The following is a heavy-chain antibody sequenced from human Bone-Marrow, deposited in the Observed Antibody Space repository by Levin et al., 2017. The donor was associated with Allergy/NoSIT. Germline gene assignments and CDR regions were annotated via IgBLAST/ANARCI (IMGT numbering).Heavy chain of an antibody. CDR2: ISYDGSNK. Sequence: GGSLRLSCAASGFTFSSYGMHWVRQAPGKGLEWVAVISYDGSNKYYADSVKGRFTISRDNSKNTLYLQMNSLRAEDTAVYYCAKGLDFWSGYYTGLGFDIWGQGTMVTVSS. V-gene: IGHV3-30*18. J-gene: IGHJ3*02. CDR1: GFTFSSYG. D-gene: IGHD3-3*01. CDR3: AKGLDFWSGYYTGLGFDI.